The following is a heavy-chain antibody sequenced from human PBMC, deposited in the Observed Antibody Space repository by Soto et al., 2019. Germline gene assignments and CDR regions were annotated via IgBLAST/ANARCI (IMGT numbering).Heavy chain of an antibody. D-gene: IGHD2-8*01. Sequence: GESLKISCKGFGYSFTTYWVAWVRQMPGKGLEWMGVIYPGDSETRYSPSFQGQVTISADKSIRTAYLQWSSLKASDTAMYYCARPIKRMGYYYFGMDLWGQGTTVTVSS. V-gene: IGHV5-51*01. J-gene: IGHJ6*02. CDR3: ARPIKRMGYYYFGMDL. CDR2: IYPGDSET. CDR1: GYSFTTYW.